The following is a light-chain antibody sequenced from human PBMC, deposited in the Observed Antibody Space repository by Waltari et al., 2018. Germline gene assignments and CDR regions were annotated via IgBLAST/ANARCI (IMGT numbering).Light chain of an antibody. Sequence: DILMTQSPSSLSASVGDRVTITCQASRDINNYLNWYQQKPGKAPKLLIYDASTLETGVPSRFSGSGSGTDFVFTISRLQPEDIATYYCQHYDGVPPWTFGQGTRVDFK. CDR3: QHYDGVPPWT. CDR1: RDINNY. CDR2: DAS. V-gene: IGKV1-33*01. J-gene: IGKJ1*01.